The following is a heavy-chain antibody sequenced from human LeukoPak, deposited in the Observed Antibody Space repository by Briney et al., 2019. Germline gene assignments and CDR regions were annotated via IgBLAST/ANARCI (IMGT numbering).Heavy chain of an antibody. CDR3: AKSRVSDSGSCDY. D-gene: IGHD3-10*01. CDR1: GFTFSGYG. V-gene: IGHV3-23*01. Sequence: GGSLRLSCAASGFTFSGYGMHWVRQAPGKGLEWVSTISGSGGSTYYADSVKGRFTISRDYSKNTLDLQMDSLRVEDTAVYYCAKSRVSDSGSCDYWGQGTLVTVSS. CDR2: ISGSGGST. J-gene: IGHJ4*02.